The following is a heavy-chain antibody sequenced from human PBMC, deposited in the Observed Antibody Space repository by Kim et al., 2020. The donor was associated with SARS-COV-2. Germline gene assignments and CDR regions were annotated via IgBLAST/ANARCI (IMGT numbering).Heavy chain of an antibody. D-gene: IGHD3-10*01. CDR3: ARDRKGIYIERLIDY. CDR2: ISSSSSTI. CDR1: GFTFSSYS. Sequence: GGSLRLSCAASGFTFSSYSMNWVRQAPGKGLEWVSYISSSSSTIYYADSVKGRFTISRDNAKNSLYLQMNSLRAEDTAVYYCARDRKGIYIERLIDYWGQGTLVTVSS. J-gene: IGHJ4*02. V-gene: IGHV3-48*04.